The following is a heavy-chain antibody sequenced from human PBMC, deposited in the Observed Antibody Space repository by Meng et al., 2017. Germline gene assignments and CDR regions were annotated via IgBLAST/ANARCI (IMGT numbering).Heavy chain of an antibody. CDR1: CAVTSSNSAT. J-gene: IGHJ4*02. CDR3: IRGAYYMDY. CDR2: AHYTANTYY. V-gene: IGHV6-1*01. D-gene: IGHD2-2*02. Sequence: SGAALVKPARSPCTVCASACAVTSSNSATRNWIRESASRGLEWVGMAHYTANTYYDYEESVKVRISIDPSTTKDQITMQLMTAAPEDASFCYAIRGAYYMDYWGQGTLVTVSS.